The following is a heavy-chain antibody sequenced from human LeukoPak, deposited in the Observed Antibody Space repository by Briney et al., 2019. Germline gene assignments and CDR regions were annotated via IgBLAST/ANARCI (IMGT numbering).Heavy chain of an antibody. D-gene: IGHD3-10*02. CDR2: LYTGGGT. J-gene: IGHJ6*04. Sequence: GGSLRLSCVVSGFSVRTTYMSWVRQAPGKGLEWVSVLYTGGGTDHADSVKGRFTISRDNAKNSLYLQMNSLRAEDTAVYYCAELGITMIGGVWGKGTTVTISS. CDR1: GFSVRTTY. CDR3: AELGITMIGGV. V-gene: IGHV3-66*01.